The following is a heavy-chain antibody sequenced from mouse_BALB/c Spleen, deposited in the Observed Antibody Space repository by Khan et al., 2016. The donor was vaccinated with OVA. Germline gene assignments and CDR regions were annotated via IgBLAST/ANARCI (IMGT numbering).Heavy chain of an antibody. D-gene: IGHD1-1*01. V-gene: IGHV3-2*02. Sequence: EVQLQESGPGLVKPSQSLSLTCTVTGYSITSDYAWNWIRQFPGNKLEWMGYISYSGSTNYNPALKSRISITRDTSKNQSFLQLNSVTTEDTATYYCAREGSRYNYAMDYWGQGTSVTVSS. CDR2: ISYSGST. J-gene: IGHJ4*01. CDR1: GYSITSDYA. CDR3: AREGSRYNYAMDY.